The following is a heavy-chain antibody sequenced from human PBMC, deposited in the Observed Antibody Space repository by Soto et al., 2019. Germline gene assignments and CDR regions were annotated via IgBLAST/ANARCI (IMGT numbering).Heavy chain of an antibody. CDR3: ASSIAAAGTIDY. D-gene: IGHD6-13*01. J-gene: IGHJ4*02. V-gene: IGHV1-46*01. Sequence: QVQLVQSGAEVKKPGASVKVSCKASGYTFTSYYMHWVRQAPGQGLEWMGIINPSGGSTSYAQKFQGRVTMTRDTSTSTVYMELGSLRSEDTAVYSCASSIAAAGTIDYWGQGTLVTVSS. CDR2: INPSGGST. CDR1: GYTFTSYY.